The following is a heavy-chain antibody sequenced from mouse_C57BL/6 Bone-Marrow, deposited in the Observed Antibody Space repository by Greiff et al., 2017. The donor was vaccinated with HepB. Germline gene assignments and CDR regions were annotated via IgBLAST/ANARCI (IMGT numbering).Heavy chain of an antibody. Sequence: EVKVEESGGGLVQPGGSLKLSCAASGFTFSDYYMYWVRQTPEKRLEWVAYISNGGGSTYYPDTVKGRFTISRDNAKNTLYLQMSRLKSEDTAMYYCARGIYYYGSGYFDVWGTGTTVTVSS. CDR1: GFTFSDYY. CDR2: ISNGGGST. D-gene: IGHD1-1*01. J-gene: IGHJ1*03. CDR3: ARGIYYYGSGYFDV. V-gene: IGHV5-12*01.